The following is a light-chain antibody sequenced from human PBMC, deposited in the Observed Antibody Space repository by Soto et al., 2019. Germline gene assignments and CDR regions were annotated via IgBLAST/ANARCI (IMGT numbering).Light chain of an antibody. V-gene: IGKV3D-20*02. CDR1: QSVSSSH. Sequence: EIVLTQSPGTLSSSPGERATLSCRASQSVSSSHLAWYQQKPGQAPRLLIYGASSRATGIPDRFSGSGSGTDFTLTISRLEPEDFALYYCQQRSSWPLTFGPGTKVDI. CDR2: GAS. CDR3: QQRSSWPLT. J-gene: IGKJ3*01.